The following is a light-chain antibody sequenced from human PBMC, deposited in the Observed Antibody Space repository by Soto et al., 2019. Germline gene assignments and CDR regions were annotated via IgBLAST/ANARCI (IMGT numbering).Light chain of an antibody. CDR3: QQYYDTPYT. CDR2: WAS. J-gene: IGKJ2*01. V-gene: IGKV4-1*01. Sequence: DIVMTQSPDSLAVSLGERATINCKSSQAVVYSTSSQSYLAWYQQKPGQPPKLLIYWASTRKSGVPDRFSGSGSGTDFTLTISSLQAEDVAVYYCQQYYDTPYTFGQGTKLVIK. CDR1: QAVVYSTSSQSY.